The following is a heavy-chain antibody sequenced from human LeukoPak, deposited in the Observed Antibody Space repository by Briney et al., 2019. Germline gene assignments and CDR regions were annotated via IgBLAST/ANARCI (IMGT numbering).Heavy chain of an antibody. J-gene: IGHJ3*02. V-gene: IGHV1-69*05. D-gene: IGHD4-23*01. CDR2: IIPIFGPA. Sequence: GASVKVSCKASGYTFTSYGFTWVRQAPGQGLEWMGGIIPIFGPANYAQNLQGRVTITTDESTTTAYMELSSLRSEDTAVYYCATYYGGNSGPNLDDAFDIWGQGTMVTVSS. CDR1: GYTFTSYG. CDR3: ATYYGGNSGPNLDDAFDI.